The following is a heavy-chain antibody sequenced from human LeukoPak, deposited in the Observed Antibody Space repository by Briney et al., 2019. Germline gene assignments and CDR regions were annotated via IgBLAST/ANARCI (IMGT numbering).Heavy chain of an antibody. J-gene: IGHJ4*02. CDR2: ITSSSNTI. D-gene: IGHD3-3*01. CDR3: RPRRTYYDFWSGYYTADY. CDR1: GFTFSSYN. V-gene: IGHV3-48*01. Sequence: QAGGSLRLSCAASGFTFSSYNMNWVRQAPGKGLECVSYITSSSNTIYYADSVKGRFTISRDNAKNSLYLQMNSLRAEDTAVYYCRPRRTYYDFWSGYYTADYWGQGTLVTVSS.